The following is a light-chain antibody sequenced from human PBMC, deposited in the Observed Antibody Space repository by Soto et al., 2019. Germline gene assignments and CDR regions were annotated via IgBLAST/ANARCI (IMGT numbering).Light chain of an antibody. V-gene: IGKV1-8*01. CDR1: QGISSY. J-gene: IGKJ1*01. Sequence: AIRMTQSPSSFSASTGDRVTITCRASQGISSYLAWYQQKPGKAPKLLIYAASTLQSGVPSRFSGSGSGTDFTLTVRCLQSEDFATYYCQQYYSYPACTFGQGTKVEIK. CDR2: AAS. CDR3: QQYYSYPACT.